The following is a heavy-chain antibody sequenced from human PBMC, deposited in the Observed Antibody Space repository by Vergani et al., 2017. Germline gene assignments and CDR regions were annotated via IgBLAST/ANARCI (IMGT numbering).Heavy chain of an antibody. CDR2: MTPNSGNT. V-gene: IGHV1-8*01. J-gene: IGHJ4*02. CDR3: ARVRKYDFWSGSGDY. Sequence: QVQLVQSGAEVKKPGASVKVSCKASGYTFTSYDINGWRQATGQGVEWMGWMTPNSGNTGYAQKFQGRVTMTRNTSISTAYMELSSLRSEVTAVYYCARVRKYDFWSGSGDYWGQGTLVTVSS. D-gene: IGHD3-3*01. CDR1: GYTFTSYD.